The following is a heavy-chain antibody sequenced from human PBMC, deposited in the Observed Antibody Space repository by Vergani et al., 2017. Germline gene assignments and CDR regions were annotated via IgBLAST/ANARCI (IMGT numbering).Heavy chain of an antibody. CDR2: ISWDGGST. J-gene: IGHJ6*02. Sequence: EVQLVESGGVVVQPGGSLRLSCAASGFTFDDYAMHWVRQAPGKGLEWVSIISWDGGSTYYADSVKGRFTISRDNSKNSLYLQMNSLRTEDNALYYCAKDPEPGYSGYGGNGMDVWGQGTTVTVSS. V-gene: IGHV3-43D*03. CDR3: AKDPEPGYSGYGGNGMDV. D-gene: IGHD5-12*01. CDR1: GFTFDDYA.